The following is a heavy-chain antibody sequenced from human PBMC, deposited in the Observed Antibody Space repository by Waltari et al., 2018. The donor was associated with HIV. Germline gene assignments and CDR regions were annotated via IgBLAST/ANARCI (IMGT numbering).Heavy chain of an antibody. CDR2: ISAYNGNT. CDR3: ARVDYCSSTSCYTPGANWFDP. CDR1: GSTFTSYG. Sequence: QVQLVQSGAEVKKPGASVKVSCKASGSTFTSYGISWVRQAPGQGLDWMGWISAYNGNTNYEQKLQGRVTMTTDTSTSTAYMELRSLRSDDTAVYYCARVDYCSSTSCYTPGANWFDPWGQGTLVTVSS. D-gene: IGHD2-2*02. V-gene: IGHV1-18*01. J-gene: IGHJ5*02.